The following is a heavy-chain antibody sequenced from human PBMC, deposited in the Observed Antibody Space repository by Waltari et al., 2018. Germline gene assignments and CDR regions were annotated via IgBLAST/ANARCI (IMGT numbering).Heavy chain of an antibody. CDR2: IYYSGST. V-gene: IGHV4-39*01. CDR3: ARQYRYCSGGSCYSSGWFDP. CDR1: DGSISSSTYF. D-gene: IGHD2-15*01. Sequence: QLQLQESGPGLVKPSETLSLPCTVSDGSISSSTYFWGWIRQPPGKGLEWIGSIYYSGSTYYNPSLKSRVTISVDTSKNQFSLKLSSVTAADTAVYYCARQYRYCSGGSCYSSGWFDPWGQGTLVTVSS. J-gene: IGHJ5*02.